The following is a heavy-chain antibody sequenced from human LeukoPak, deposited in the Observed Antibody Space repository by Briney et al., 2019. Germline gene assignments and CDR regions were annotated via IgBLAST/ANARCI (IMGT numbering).Heavy chain of an antibody. V-gene: IGHV4-4*02. J-gene: IGHJ5*02. Sequence: PSETLSLTCAVSGGSISSTNWWSWVRQPPGKGLEWIGEVDHSGSTKYNPALKSRVTISVDKSKNQFSLRLSSVTAADTGFYYCARVYKYCSSISCYRFDPWGQGTLVTVSS. CDR1: GGSISSTNW. CDR2: VDHSGST. D-gene: IGHD2-2*01. CDR3: ARVYKYCSSISCYRFDP.